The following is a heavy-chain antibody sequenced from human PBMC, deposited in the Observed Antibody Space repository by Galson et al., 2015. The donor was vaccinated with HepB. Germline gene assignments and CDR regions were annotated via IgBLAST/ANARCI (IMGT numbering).Heavy chain of an antibody. CDR1: GFTFSGSA. Sequence: SLRLSCAGSGFTFSGSAMHWVRQASGTGLEWVGRIGSESYNYATAYTASVKGRFTISRDDSKNTAFLQMNSLRTEDTAVYYCLRMGDLSGYSSCWGQGTLVTVSS. V-gene: IGHV3-73*01. D-gene: IGHD3-22*01. CDR3: LRMGDLSGYSSC. J-gene: IGHJ4*02. CDR2: IGSESYNYAT.